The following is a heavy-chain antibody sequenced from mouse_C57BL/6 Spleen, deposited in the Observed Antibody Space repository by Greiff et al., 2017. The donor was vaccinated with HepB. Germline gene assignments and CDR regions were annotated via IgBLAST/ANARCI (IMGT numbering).Heavy chain of an antibody. CDR1: GFTFSDYG. CDR3: ARGNSRYWYFDV. CDR2: ISSGSSTI. Sequence: EVMLVESGGGLVKPGGSLKLSCAASGFTFSDYGMHWVRQAPEKGLEWVAYISSGSSTIYYADTVKGRFTISRDNAKNTLFLQMTSLRSEDTAMYYCARGNSRYWYFDVWGTGTTVTVSS. V-gene: IGHV5-17*01. J-gene: IGHJ1*03.